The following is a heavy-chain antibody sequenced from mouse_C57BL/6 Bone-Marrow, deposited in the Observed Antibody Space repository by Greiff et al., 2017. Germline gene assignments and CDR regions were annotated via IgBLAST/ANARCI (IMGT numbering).Heavy chain of an antibody. D-gene: IGHD2-1*01. CDR2: FHPYNDDT. V-gene: IGHV1-47*01. Sequence: QVQLKQSVAELVKPGASVKMSCKASGFTFTTYPIEWMKQNHGKTLEWIGNFHPYNDDTKYNEKFKGKATLTVEKSSSTVYLELSRLTSDDSAVYYCARGGNYGGYYFDYWGQGTTLTVSS. J-gene: IGHJ2*01. CDR1: GFTFTTYP. CDR3: ARGGNYGGYYFDY.